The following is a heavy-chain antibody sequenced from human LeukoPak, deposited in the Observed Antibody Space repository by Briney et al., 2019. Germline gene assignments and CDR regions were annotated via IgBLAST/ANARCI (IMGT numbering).Heavy chain of an antibody. CDR3: ASFGAFGTDAFDI. J-gene: IGHJ3*02. D-gene: IGHD1-14*01. CDR2: MSSSSSYI. V-gene: IGHV3-21*01. CDR1: GFPLRRYN. Sequence: GGSLTLPCTACGFPLRRYNVNWVRQAPGKGLEWVSYMSSSSSYIHYADSVKGRFTISRDNAKNSLYLQMNSLRVEDTAVYYCASFGAFGTDAFDIGGQGTMVTVS.